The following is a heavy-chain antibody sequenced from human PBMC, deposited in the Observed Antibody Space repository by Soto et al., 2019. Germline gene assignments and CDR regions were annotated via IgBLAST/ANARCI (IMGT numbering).Heavy chain of an antibody. CDR3: ARDRDSYNHFDY. D-gene: IGHD2-21*01. V-gene: IGHV3-33*01. J-gene: IGHJ4*02. CDR1: GFTFSSYG. Sequence: QVQLVESGGGVVQPGRSLRLSCAASGFTFSSYGMHWVRQAPGKGLEWVAVIWYDGSNKYYADSVKGRFTISRDNSKNTLYLQMNSLRAEDTAVYYCARDRDSYNHFDYWGQGTLVTVSS. CDR2: IWYDGSNK.